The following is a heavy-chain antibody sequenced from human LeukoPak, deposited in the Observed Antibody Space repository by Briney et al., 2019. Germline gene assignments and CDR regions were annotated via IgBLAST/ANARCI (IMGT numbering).Heavy chain of an antibody. V-gene: IGHV3-15*07. J-gene: IGHJ6*02. CDR3: TTNILGYCSSTSCYARYGMDV. Sequence: PGGSLRLSCAASGFTFSNAWMNWVRQAPGKGLEWVGRIKSKTDGGTTDYAAPVKGRFTISRDDSKNTLYLQMNSLKTEDTAAYYCTTNILGYCSSTSCYARYGMDVWGQGTTVTVSS. D-gene: IGHD2-2*01. CDR2: IKSKTDGGTT. CDR1: GFTFSNAW.